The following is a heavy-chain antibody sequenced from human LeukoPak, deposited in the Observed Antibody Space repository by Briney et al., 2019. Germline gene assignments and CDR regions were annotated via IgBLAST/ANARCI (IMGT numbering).Heavy chain of an antibody. CDR3: ARAGRRYCSSPGHCSNSFDP. CDR2: IYYSGST. D-gene: IGHD2-2*01. V-gene: IGHV4-39*07. CDR1: GFTFRSYA. Sequence: GSLRLSCAASGFTFRSYAMSWVRQAPGKGLEWIGSIYYSGSTYYNPSLKSRVTISVDTSMNQFSLKLSSVTAADTAVYYCARAGRRYCSSPGHCSNSFDPWGQGTLVTVSS. J-gene: IGHJ5*02.